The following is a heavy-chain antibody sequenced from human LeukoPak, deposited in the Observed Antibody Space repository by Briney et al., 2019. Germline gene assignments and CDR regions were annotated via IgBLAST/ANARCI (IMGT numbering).Heavy chain of an antibody. Sequence: GGSLRLSCAASVFTFSSYGMHWVRQAPGKGLEWVAFIRYDGSNKYYADSVKGRFTISRDNSKNTLYLQMNSLRAEDTAVYYCAKDERHLVVVTASFFDYWGQGTLVTVSS. CDR1: VFTFSSYG. V-gene: IGHV3-30*02. CDR3: AKDERHLVVVTASFFDY. J-gene: IGHJ4*02. D-gene: IGHD2-21*02. CDR2: IRYDGSNK.